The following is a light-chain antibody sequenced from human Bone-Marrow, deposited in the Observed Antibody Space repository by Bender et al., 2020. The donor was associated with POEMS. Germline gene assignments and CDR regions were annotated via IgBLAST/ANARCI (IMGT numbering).Light chain of an antibody. V-gene: IGLV2-14*03. J-gene: IGLJ2*01. CDR1: SNDVGASNF. CDR2: DVS. CDR3: CSYAAINVI. Sequence: QSALTQPASLSGSPGLSIAISCTGTSNDVGASNFVSWYQQYPGKAPKLIISDVSSRPSGVPPRFSGSKSGNTAFLTITGLQTDDEADYFCCSYAAINVIFGGGTKVTVL.